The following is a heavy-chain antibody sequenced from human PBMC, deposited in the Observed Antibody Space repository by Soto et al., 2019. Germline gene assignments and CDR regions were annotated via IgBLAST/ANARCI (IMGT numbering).Heavy chain of an antibody. D-gene: IGHD3-10*01. CDR1: GGSISSDNW. V-gene: IGHV4-4*02. J-gene: IGHJ4*02. Sequence: QVHLQESGPDLVRPSETLSLTCSFFGGSISSDNWWSWVRQTPGKGLEWIGEIYHSGNTNYNPSLKSRVTISVDKSKNQFSLKVTSVTAADTALYYCARLSASSKLRGVVINWGQGTVVTVSS. CDR2: IYHSGNT. CDR3: ARLSASSKLRGVVIN.